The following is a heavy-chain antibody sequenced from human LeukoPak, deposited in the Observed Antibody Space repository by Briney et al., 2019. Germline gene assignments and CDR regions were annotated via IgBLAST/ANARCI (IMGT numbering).Heavy chain of an antibody. CDR2: IYYSGST. Sequence: SETLSLTCTVSGGSIISSSYYWGWIRQPPGKGLEWIGSIYYSGSTYYSPSLKSRVTISVDTSKNQFSLKLSSVTAADTAVYYCASRSSYCSSTSCSVWFDPWGQGNLVTVSS. CDR3: ASRSSYCSSTSCSVWFDP. CDR1: GGSIISSSYY. J-gene: IGHJ5*02. V-gene: IGHV4-39*01. D-gene: IGHD2-2*01.